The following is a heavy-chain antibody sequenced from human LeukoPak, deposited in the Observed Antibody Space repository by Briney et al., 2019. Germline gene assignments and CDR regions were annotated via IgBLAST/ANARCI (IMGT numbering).Heavy chain of an antibody. D-gene: IGHD1-20*01. V-gene: IGHV1-18*04. CDR1: GSTFPSHA. CDR2: ISTSNGDK. CDR3: ATRGITAARLDY. J-gene: IGHJ4*02. Sequence: AASVKVSCKASGSTFPSHAITWLRQPPGQGPEWMGWISTSNGDKNYVQNLQGRITLTIATSTATAYMELRSLRSDDTAVYYCATRGITAARLDYWGQGTLVTVSS.